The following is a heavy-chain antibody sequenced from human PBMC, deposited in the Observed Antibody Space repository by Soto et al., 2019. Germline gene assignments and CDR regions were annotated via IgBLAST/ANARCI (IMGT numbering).Heavy chain of an antibody. CDR1: GASIRGSKW. CDR2: IYHSGTT. J-gene: IGHJ5*02. V-gene: IGHV4-4*02. D-gene: IGHD3-16*01. Sequence: SETLSLTCAVSGASIRGSKWWSWVRQPVGKGLEWIGDIYHSGTTNYNPPLKSRVTMSVDKSKNQFSLNLTSVTAADTAVYYCARDKANVGGYNQFDPWGPGTLVTVSS. CDR3: ARDKANVGGYNQFDP.